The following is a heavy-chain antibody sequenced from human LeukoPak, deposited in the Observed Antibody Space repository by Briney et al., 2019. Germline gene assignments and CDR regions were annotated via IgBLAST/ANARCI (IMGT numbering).Heavy chain of an antibody. J-gene: IGHJ3*02. CDR1: GFTFGSYW. CDR3: ARGGDFHAFDI. D-gene: IGHD3-3*01. CDR2: VNNDGGGT. Sequence: QPGGSLRLSCAASGFTFGSYWIYWVRQAPGKGLVCISRVNNDGGGTIYADSVKGRFIISRDNAKNTAFLQLNSLRADDTAVYYCARGGDFHAFDIWAKGQWSPSLQ. V-gene: IGHV3-74*01.